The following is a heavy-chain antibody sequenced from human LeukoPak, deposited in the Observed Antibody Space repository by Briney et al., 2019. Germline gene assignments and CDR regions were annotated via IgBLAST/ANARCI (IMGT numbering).Heavy chain of an antibody. D-gene: IGHD3-10*01. CDR3: ARDLRKGSYFDY. J-gene: IGHJ4*02. Sequence: PGRSLRLSCAASGFTFSSYGMHWVRQAPGKGLEWVAVIWSDGSNTNYADSVKGRFTISRDNSKNTLYLQMNSLRAEDTAVYYCARDLRKGSYFDYWGQGSLVTVSS. CDR1: GFTFSSYG. CDR2: IWSDGSNT. V-gene: IGHV3-33*08.